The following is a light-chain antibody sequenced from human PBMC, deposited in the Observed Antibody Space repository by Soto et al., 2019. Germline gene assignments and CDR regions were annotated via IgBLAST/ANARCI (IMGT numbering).Light chain of an antibody. CDR3: LLSYSGARV. Sequence: QAVVTQEPSLTVCPGGTVTLTCGSSTGAVTSGHYPYWFQQKPGQAPRTLVYNTSDKHSWAPARFSGSLLGGKAALTLSGAQPEDEAEYYCLLSYSGARVFGGGTKVTVL. V-gene: IGLV7-46*01. CDR2: NTS. CDR1: TGAVTSGHY. J-gene: IGLJ3*02.